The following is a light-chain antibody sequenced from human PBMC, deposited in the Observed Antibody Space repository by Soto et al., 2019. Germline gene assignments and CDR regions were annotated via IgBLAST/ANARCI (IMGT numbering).Light chain of an antibody. Sequence: DIQLTQSPSFLSASVGGRVTITCRASQAISSHLAWYQQKPGKAPNLLIYGASTLQSGVPSRFSGSGSGTQFTLTISSLQPEDFAVYYCQQYGSSPPITFGQGTRLEIK. CDR3: QQYGSSPPIT. CDR1: QAISSH. V-gene: IGKV1-9*01. CDR2: GAS. J-gene: IGKJ5*01.